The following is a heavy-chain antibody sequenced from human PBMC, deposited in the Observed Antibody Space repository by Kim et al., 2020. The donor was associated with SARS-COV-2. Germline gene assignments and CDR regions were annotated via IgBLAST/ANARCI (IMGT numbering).Heavy chain of an antibody. CDR3: ARAGGGDLYYYYYGMDV. Sequence: SETLSLTCTVSGGSISSYYWSWIRQPPGKGLEWIGYIYYSGSTNYNPSLKSRVTISVDTSKNQFSLKLSSVTAADTAVYYCARAGGGDLYYYYYGMDVWGQGTTVTVSS. CDR2: IYYSGST. D-gene: IGHD3-16*01. J-gene: IGHJ6*02. V-gene: IGHV4-59*01. CDR1: GGSISSYY.